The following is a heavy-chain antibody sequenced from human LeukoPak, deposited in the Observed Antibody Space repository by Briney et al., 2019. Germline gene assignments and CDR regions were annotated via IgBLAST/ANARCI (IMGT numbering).Heavy chain of an antibody. Sequence: GGSLSLSCAASGFTFSDYYMSWIRQAPGKGLEWVTYISSSASTINHADSVKGRFPFTRENTKNSLYRHMNTLRTEHTTAYHCTSVGFSITIDRTTEAFDGWGQGRMVTVSS. CDR1: GFTFSDYY. J-gene: IGHJ3*01. CDR3: TSVGFSITIDRTTEAFDG. V-gene: IGHV3-11*04. D-gene: IGHD3-9*01. CDR2: ISSSASTI.